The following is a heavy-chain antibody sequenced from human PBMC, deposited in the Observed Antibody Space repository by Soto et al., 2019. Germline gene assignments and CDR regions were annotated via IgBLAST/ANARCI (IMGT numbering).Heavy chain of an antibody. CDR1: GFPFGSHA. CDR2: VSSGGST. V-gene: IGHV3-23*01. J-gene: IGHJ4*02. D-gene: IGHD2-15*01. Sequence: GGSLRLSCAASGFPFGSHAMSWVRQAPGKGLEWVSVVSSGGSTYYADSVTGRFTVSRDNSKNTLSLQMNSLRAEDTAVYYCAKRRGAGGHFDYWGQGALVTVSS. CDR3: AKRRGAGGHFDY.